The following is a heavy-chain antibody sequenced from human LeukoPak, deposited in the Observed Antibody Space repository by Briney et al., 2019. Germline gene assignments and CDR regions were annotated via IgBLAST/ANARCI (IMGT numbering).Heavy chain of an antibody. J-gene: IGHJ5*02. V-gene: IGHV3-74*01. Sequence: GGSLRLSCAASGFTLSNYWLHSVRQAPGKGLVWVLRIKNDGSSTTYADSVRGRFTISIDNAKSTLYLQMNSLRAEDTAVYYCATTSGTYRFDPWGQGTLVTVSS. CDR1: GFTLSNYW. D-gene: IGHD1-26*01. CDR2: IKNDGSST. CDR3: ATTSGTYRFDP.